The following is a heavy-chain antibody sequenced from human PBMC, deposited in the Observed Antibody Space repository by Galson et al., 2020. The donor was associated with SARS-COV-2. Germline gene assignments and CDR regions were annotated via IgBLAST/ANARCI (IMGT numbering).Heavy chain of an antibody. CDR1: GGSISSGGYY. V-gene: IGHV4-31*03. CDR2: IYYSGST. D-gene: IGHD3-3*01. Sequence: SETLSLTSTVSGGSISSGGYYWSWIRQHPGKGLEWIGYIYYSGSTYYNPSLKSRVTISVDTSKNQFSLKLSSVTAADTAVYYCARIQRDTIFGVVIALDYWGQGTLVTVSS. J-gene: IGHJ4*02. CDR3: ARIQRDTIFGVVIALDY.